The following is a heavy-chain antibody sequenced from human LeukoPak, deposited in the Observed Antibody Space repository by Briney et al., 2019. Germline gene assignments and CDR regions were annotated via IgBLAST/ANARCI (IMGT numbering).Heavy chain of an antibody. V-gene: IGHV1-69*04. CDR2: IIPILGIT. CDR3: ARDGSGRVHIEASYYFDY. Sequence: VASVKLSCKASGGTFSSYAISWVRQAPGQGLEWVGSIIPILGITNYAQKFQGRVTITADKSTSTPYMELSSLRSEDTAVYYCARDGSGRVHIEASYYFDYWGQGTLVTVSS. J-gene: IGHJ4*02. D-gene: IGHD3-10*01. CDR1: GGTFSSYA.